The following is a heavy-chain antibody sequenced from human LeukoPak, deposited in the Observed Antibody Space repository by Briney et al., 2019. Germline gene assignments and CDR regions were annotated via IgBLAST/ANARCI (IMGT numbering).Heavy chain of an antibody. Sequence: SETLSLTCTVSGGSISSYYWSWIRQPPGKGLEWIGYIYYSGSTNYNPSLESRVTISVDTSKNQFSLKLSSVTAADTAVYYCARARYDSSGYFVDYWGQGTLVTVSS. V-gene: IGHV4-59*01. J-gene: IGHJ4*02. D-gene: IGHD3-22*01. CDR3: ARARYDSSGYFVDY. CDR1: GGSISSYY. CDR2: IYYSGST.